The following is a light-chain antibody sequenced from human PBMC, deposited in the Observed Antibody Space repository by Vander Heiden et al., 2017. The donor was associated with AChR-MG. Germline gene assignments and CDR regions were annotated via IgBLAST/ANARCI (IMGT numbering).Light chain of an antibody. CDR2: QNN. Sequence: SYELTQPPSVSVSSGQTASITCSGDKLGNKYISRYQQKPGQSPVLLIYQNNNRPSGIPERFSGSNSGTTATLTISGTQAVDDADYFGQAWDTRYNWVFGGGTTLTVL. CDR1: KLGNKY. V-gene: IGLV3-1*01. CDR3: QAWDTRYNWV. J-gene: IGLJ3*02.